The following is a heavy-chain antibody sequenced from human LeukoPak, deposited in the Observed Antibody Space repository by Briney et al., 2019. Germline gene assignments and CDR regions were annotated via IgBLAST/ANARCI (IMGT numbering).Heavy chain of an antibody. J-gene: IGHJ4*02. CDR3: AKPGCSSIICYAPLN. D-gene: IGHD2-2*01. CDR2: ISGSGDST. Sequence: GGSLRLSCAASGFTLSNYGMSWVRQAPGKGLEWVSSISGSGDSTFYADSVKGRFTISRDNSKNTLYLQMNNVRVEDTALYYCAKPGCSSIICYAPLNWGQGTLVTVSS. CDR1: GFTLSNYG. V-gene: IGHV3-23*01.